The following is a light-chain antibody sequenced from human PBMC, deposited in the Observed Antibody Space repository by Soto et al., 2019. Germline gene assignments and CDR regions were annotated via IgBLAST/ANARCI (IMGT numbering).Light chain of an antibody. Sequence: DVVLTQTPLSSPVTLGQPASISCRSSQGLVHSDGNTYLSWLLQRPGQPPSLLIYKIYNRFSGAPERFSGSGAGRDFTLKISRVEAEDVGVYYCMQASHCPVTFGQGTKVEIK. CDR2: KIY. V-gene: IGKV2-24*01. CDR1: QGLVHSDGNTY. J-gene: IGKJ1*01. CDR3: MQASHCPVT.